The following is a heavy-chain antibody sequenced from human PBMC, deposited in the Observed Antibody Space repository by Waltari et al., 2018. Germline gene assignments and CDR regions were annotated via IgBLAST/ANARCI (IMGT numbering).Heavy chain of an antibody. D-gene: IGHD3-16*01. J-gene: IGHJ4*02. CDR2: IHNGGT. V-gene: IGHV3-66*01. Sequence: EMQLVASGGDVVQPGGSLRLSCAASAFTLSHDHINWVRQTPMQGLEWISVIHNGGTYYADSVKGRFTISRDDSKNTVYLQMSSLRAEDTAVYYCARDWNSDYIFDQWGQGTLVTVSP. CDR3: ARDWNSDYIFDQ. CDR1: AFTLSHDH.